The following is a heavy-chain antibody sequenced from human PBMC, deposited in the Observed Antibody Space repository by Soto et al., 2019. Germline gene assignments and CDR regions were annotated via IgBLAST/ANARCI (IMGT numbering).Heavy chain of an antibody. D-gene: IGHD3-3*01. Sequence: EVQLVESGGGLVQPGGSLRLSCAASGFTFSSYWIHWVRQAPGKGLVWVSRIKGDVITTNYADSVKGRVTISRDNAKNTVYLQVNSLRAEDTAVYYCARGAFGAYYFDYWGQGTLVTVSS. V-gene: IGHV3-74*01. CDR1: GFTFSSYW. CDR2: IKGDVITT. J-gene: IGHJ4*02. CDR3: ARGAFGAYYFDY.